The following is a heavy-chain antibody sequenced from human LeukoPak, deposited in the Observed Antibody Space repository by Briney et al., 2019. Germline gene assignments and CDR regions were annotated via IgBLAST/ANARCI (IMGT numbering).Heavy chain of an antibody. Sequence: PSETLSLTCTVSGYSISSGYYWGWIRQPPGKGLEWIGSIYHSGSTYYNPSLKSRVTISVDTSKNQFSLKLSSVTAADTAVYYCASSLLRFLRSWGSWFDPWGQGTLVTVSS. CDR2: IYHSGST. J-gene: IGHJ5*02. D-gene: IGHD3-3*01. CDR3: ASSLLRFLRSWGSWFDP. CDR1: GYSISSGYY. V-gene: IGHV4-38-2*02.